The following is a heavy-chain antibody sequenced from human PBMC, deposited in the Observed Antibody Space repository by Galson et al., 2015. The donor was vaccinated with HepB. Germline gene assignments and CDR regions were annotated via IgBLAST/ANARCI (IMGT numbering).Heavy chain of an antibody. V-gene: IGHV3-33*01. J-gene: IGHJ4*02. CDR1: GFTFSTYG. CDR2: IWHDGSNK. D-gene: IGHD3-22*01. CDR3: ARDLFESRVDY. Sequence: SLRLSCAASGFTFSTYGMHWVRQAPDKGLEWVAVIWHDGSNKYYADSVKGRFTISTDNSKNTLYLQMTSLRVEDTAVYYCARDLFESRVDYWGQGTLVTVSS.